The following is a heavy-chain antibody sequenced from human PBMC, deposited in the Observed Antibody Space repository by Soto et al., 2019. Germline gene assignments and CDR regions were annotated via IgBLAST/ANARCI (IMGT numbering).Heavy chain of an antibody. CDR3: ARDTPTYYYDSSGYHNFDY. V-gene: IGHV1-46*01. J-gene: IGHJ4*02. CDR2: INPSGGST. D-gene: IGHD3-22*01. Sequence: ASVKVSCKASGYTFTSYYMHWVRQAPGQGLEWMGIINPSGGSTSYAQKFQGRVTMTRDTSTSTVYMELSSLRSEDTAVYYCARDTPTYYYDSSGYHNFDYWGQGTLVTAPQ. CDR1: GYTFTSYY.